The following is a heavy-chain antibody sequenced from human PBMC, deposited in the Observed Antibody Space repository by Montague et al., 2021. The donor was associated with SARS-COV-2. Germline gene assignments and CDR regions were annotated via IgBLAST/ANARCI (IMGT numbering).Heavy chain of an antibody. CDR2: ITGIGGSI. V-gene: IGHV3-23*01. J-gene: IGHJ4*02. CDR3: AKDYVPGDGRLLLDF. Sequence: SLRLSCAASGFTFRSYAMSWVRQAPGKGLEWISDITGIGGSIKYTDSVKGRFTISRDNSKNTLYLQMNSLRAEDTAVYYCAKDYVPGDGRLLLDFWGQGTLVTVSS. CDR1: GFTFRSYA. D-gene: IGHD3-10*02.